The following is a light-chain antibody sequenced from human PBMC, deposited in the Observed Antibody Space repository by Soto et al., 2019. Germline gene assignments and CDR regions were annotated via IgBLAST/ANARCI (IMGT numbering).Light chain of an antibody. CDR1: QGIGDT. CDR3: QQYNNWPGT. CDR2: DTS. V-gene: IGKV3-15*01. Sequence: EVVMTQSPATLSVSPGASATLSCRASQGIGDTLAWYQHKPGQTPRLLIYDTSTRATGVPTRFSGSRSGAEFTLTISSLQSEDFAVYYCQQYNNWPGTFGKGTKVDIK. J-gene: IGKJ1*01.